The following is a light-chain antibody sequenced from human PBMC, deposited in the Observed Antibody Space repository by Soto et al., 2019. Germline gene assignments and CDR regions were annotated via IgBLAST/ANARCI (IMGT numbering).Light chain of an antibody. J-gene: IGLJ1*01. Sequence: QSALTQPPSASGSPGQSVTISCTGTSSDVGGYNYVSWYQQHPGKAPKLMIYEVSKWPSGVPDRFSGSKSGNTASLTVSGLQAEDEADYYCRSYAGSNNYVFGTGTKLTVL. CDR2: EVS. CDR3: RSYAGSNNYV. CDR1: SSDVGGYNY. V-gene: IGLV2-8*01.